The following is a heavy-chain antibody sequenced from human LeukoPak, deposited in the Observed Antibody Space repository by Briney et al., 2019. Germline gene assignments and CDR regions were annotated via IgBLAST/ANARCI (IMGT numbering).Heavy chain of an antibody. CDR1: GGSFSGYY. CDR2: INHSGST. CDR3: ARDFRGYCSSTSCYFRGYYYYGMDV. V-gene: IGHV4-34*01. J-gene: IGHJ6*02. D-gene: IGHD2-2*01. Sequence: SETLSLTCAVYGGSFSGYYWSWIRQPPGKGLEWIGEINHSGSTNYNPSLKSRVIISVDTSKTQFSLKLSSVAAGDTAVYYCARDFRGYCSSTSCYFRGYYYYGMDVWGQGTTVTVSS.